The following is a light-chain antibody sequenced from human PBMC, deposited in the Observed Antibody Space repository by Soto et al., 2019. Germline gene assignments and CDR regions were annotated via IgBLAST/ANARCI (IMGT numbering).Light chain of an antibody. V-gene: IGKV1-39*01. J-gene: IGKJ1*01. CDR2: ATS. CDR3: QQTYSTPQT. Sequence: DIQMTQSPSFLSASVGDRVTISCRASQSISNYLNWYQQKPGKAPRLLIYATSSLQSGVPSGFSGSGSGTDFTLTITSLQPEDFATYFCQQTYSTPQTFGQGTKVEIK. CDR1: QSISNY.